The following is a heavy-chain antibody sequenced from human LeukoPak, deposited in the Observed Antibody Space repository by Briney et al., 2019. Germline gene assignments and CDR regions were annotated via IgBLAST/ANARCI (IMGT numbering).Heavy chain of an antibody. J-gene: IGHJ4*02. CDR3: AKDARYYYDSSGYYGGYFDY. CDR1: GFTFSSYS. V-gene: IGHV3-48*01. D-gene: IGHD3-22*01. Sequence: PGGSLRLSCAASGFTFSSYSMNWVRQAPGKGLEWVSYISSSSSTIYYADSVKGRFTISRDNSKNTLYLQMNSLRAEDTAVYYCAKDARYYYDSSGYYGGYFDYWGQGTLVTVSS. CDR2: ISSSSSTI.